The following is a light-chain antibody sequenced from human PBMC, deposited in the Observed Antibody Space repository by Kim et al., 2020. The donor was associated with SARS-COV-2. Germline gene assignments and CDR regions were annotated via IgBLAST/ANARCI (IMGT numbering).Light chain of an antibody. CDR3: QQSYNWPLT. CDR1: KSVGNA. V-gene: IGKV3-11*01. Sequence: WWPGERATLSGRGSKSVGNALAWFQQKPVQAPRLIIFETSNRATGIPARFSGSGSGTAFTLTSSSLEPEDFAVYYCQQSYNWPLTFGGGTKVDIK. J-gene: IGKJ4*01. CDR2: ETS.